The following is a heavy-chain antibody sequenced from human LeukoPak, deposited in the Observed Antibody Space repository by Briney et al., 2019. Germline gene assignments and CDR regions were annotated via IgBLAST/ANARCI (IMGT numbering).Heavy chain of an antibody. Sequence: SETLSLTCTVSGGSISSHYWAWIRQPPGKGLEWIGYISYTGSTNYNPSLKSRVTISVDTSKSQFSLKLTSVTAADTAVYYCARGGGSGRGNWFDPWGQGSLVIVSS. CDR3: ARGGGSGRGNWFDP. J-gene: IGHJ5*02. CDR1: GGSISSHY. D-gene: IGHD3-10*01. V-gene: IGHV4-59*11. CDR2: ISYTGST.